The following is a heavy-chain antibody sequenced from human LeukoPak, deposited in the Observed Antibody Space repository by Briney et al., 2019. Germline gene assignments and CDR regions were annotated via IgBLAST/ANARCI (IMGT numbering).Heavy chain of an antibody. CDR1: GGSISSSSYY. J-gene: IGHJ4*02. CDR3: ASFSSYYYDS. Sequence: PSETLSLTCTVSGGSISSSSYYWGWIRQPPGKGLEWIGSIYYSGITYYNPSLKSRVTISVDTSKNQFSLKLSSVTAADTAVYYCASFSSYYYDSWGQGTLVTVSS. CDR2: IYYSGIT. D-gene: IGHD3-3*01. V-gene: IGHV4-39*07.